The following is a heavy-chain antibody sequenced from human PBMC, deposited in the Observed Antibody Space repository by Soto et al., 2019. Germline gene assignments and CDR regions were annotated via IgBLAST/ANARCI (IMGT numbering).Heavy chain of an antibody. D-gene: IGHD3-16*01. CDR3: ARGGVITFGGVITENWFDP. J-gene: IGHJ5*02. V-gene: IGHV4-30-2*01. CDR1: GGSISSGGYS. CDR2: IYHSGST. Sequence: SETLSLTCAVYGGSISSGGYSWSWIRQPPGKGLEWIGYIYHSGSTYYNPSLKSRVTISVDRSKNQFSLKLSSVTAADTAVYYCARGGVITFGGVITENWFDPWGQETLVTVSS.